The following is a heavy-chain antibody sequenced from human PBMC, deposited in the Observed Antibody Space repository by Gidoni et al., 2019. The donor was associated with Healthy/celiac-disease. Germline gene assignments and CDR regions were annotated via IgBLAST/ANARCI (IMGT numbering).Heavy chain of an antibody. J-gene: IGHJ3*02. CDR3: ATSLSGLKAFDI. V-gene: IGHV4-4*02. D-gene: IGHD2-2*01. Sequence: QVQLQESRPGLAKPSGTLSLTCAVSGGSISSSNWWSWVRPPPGKGLEWIGEIYHSGSTNYNPSLKSRVTISVDKSKNQFSLKLSSVTAADTAVYYCATSLSGLKAFDIWGQGTMVTVSS. CDR1: GGSISSSNW. CDR2: IYHSGST.